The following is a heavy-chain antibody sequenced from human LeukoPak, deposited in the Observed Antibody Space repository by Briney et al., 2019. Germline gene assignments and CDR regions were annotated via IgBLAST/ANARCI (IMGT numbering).Heavy chain of an antibody. Sequence: GGSLRLSCAASGFAFSSYAMHWVRQAPGKGLEWVAVISYDGSNKYYADSVKGRFTISRDNSKNTLYLQMNSLRAEDTAVYYCVRSVDSSGYYPYYFDYWGQGTLVTVSS. V-gene: IGHV3-30-3*01. CDR1: GFAFSSYA. CDR3: VRSVDSSGYYPYYFDY. D-gene: IGHD3-22*01. J-gene: IGHJ4*02. CDR2: ISYDGSNK.